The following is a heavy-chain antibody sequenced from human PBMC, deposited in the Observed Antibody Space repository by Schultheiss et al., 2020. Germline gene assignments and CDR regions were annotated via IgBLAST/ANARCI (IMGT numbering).Heavy chain of an antibody. J-gene: IGHJ6*02. CDR2: ISIISGYM. D-gene: IGHD2-15*01. CDR1: GFTFSSYT. CDR3: ARDLGYCSGGSCYYYGMDV. V-gene: IGHV3-21*01. Sequence: GASLKISCAASGFTFSSYTMNWVRQAPGKGLEWVSSISIISGYMYYADSVKGRFTISRDNAKNSLSLQMNSLRAEDTAVYYCARDLGYCSGGSCYYYGMDVRGQGTTVTVSS.